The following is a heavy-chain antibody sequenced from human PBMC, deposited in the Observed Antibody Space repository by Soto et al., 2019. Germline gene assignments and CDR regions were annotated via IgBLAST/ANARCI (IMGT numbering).Heavy chain of an antibody. Sequence: PSEAQSLPCGVAGGTVAPSHWCSSSRTATGRGLEWIENVYLTGEPNFNPSLHSRVTFSVDTSNNQFSMRLSSVTAADTAVCFCAGEIVTAGGNNCFDLWGPGTLVTVAS. CDR2: VYLTGEP. D-gene: IGHD2-21*02. CDR3: AGEIVTAGGNNCFDL. J-gene: IGHJ5*02. CDR1: GGTVAPSHW. V-gene: IGHV4-4*02.